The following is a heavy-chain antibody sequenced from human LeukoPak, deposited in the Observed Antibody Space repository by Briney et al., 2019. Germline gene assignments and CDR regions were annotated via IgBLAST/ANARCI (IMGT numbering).Heavy chain of an antibody. CDR1: GGSIISSSFY. Sequence: SETLSLTCTVSGGSIISSSFYWGWVRQSPGKGLEWIGTVFYSGTTYYNPSLRSRLTISIDVYKKQFSLKLNSATAADTAVYFCARHANYYDTSVWNTNFDFWGQGILVTVSS. D-gene: IGHD3-22*01. CDR2: VFYSGTT. CDR3: ARHANYYDTSVWNTNFDF. J-gene: IGHJ4*02. V-gene: IGHV4-39*01.